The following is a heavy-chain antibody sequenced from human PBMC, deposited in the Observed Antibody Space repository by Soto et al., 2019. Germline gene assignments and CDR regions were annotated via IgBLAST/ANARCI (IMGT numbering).Heavy chain of an antibody. D-gene: IGHD2-2*01. J-gene: IGHJ3*02. Sequence: EPQLLESGGGLGHPGGSLRLSCAASGFTFSSYAMSWVRQAPGKGLEWVAAISGSGASTYYADSVRGRSTISRDNSKKTVDLQMDSLRAEDTAVYYCAKFYCISTMCQAPAAKSTGGFEIRGQGTLVTVSS. CDR2: ISGSGAST. CDR3: AKFYCISTMCQAPAAKSTGGFEI. V-gene: IGHV3-23*01. CDR1: GFTFSSYA.